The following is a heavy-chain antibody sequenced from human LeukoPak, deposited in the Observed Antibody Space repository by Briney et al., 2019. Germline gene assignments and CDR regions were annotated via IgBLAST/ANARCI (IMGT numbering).Heavy chain of an antibody. CDR3: ARGPYYDILTGYYKGAFDI. J-gene: IGHJ3*02. D-gene: IGHD3-9*01. CDR1: GFTVSSKY. V-gene: IGHV3-66*01. Sequence: GGSLRLSCAASGFTVSSKYMSWVRQAPGKGLEWVSVIYSGGSTYYADSVKGRFTISRDNSKNTLYLQMNSLRAEDTAVYYCARGPYYDILTGYYKGAFDIWGQGTMVTVSS. CDR2: IYSGGST.